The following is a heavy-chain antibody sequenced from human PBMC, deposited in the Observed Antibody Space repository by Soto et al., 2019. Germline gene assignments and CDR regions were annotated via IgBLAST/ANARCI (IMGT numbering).Heavy chain of an antibody. V-gene: IGHV4-30-4*01. CDR3: AREVVYYFDY. J-gene: IGHJ4*02. CDR2: IYYSGSN. Sequence: SEALALTCTASGGSASSGEDYGRWIRQPTAQGLEWIGSIYYSGSNYYKPSLKSRVPISVDTSKNQFSLKMSSVPAADTAVYYRAREVVYYFDYWGQGNLVTVSS. CDR1: GGSASSGEDY. D-gene: IGHD2-15*01.